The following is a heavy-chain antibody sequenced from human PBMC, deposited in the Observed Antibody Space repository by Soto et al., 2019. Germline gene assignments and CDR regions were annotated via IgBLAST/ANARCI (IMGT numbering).Heavy chain of an antibody. CDR1: GGSISSGGYY. D-gene: IGHD3-10*01. J-gene: IGHJ4*02. CDR3: ARDLGYYYGSGAIAY. V-gene: IGHV4-31*03. CDR2: IYYSGST. Sequence: SETLSLTCTVSGGSISSGGYYWSWIRQHPGKGLEWIGYIYYSGSTYYNPSLKSRVTISVDTSKNQFSLKLSSVTAADTALYYCARDLGYYYGSGAIAYWGQGTLVLVSP.